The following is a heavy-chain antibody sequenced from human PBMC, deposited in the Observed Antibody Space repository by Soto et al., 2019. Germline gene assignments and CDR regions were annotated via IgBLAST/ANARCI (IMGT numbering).Heavy chain of an antibody. CDR1: GGSISSSNW. J-gene: IGHJ6*02. D-gene: IGHD3-22*01. CDR3: ARDHYYDSSGYYYSYYYYYYGMDV. CDR2: IYHSGST. Sequence: QVQLQESGPGLVKPSGTLSLTCAVSGGSISSSNWWSWVRQPPGKGLEWIGEIYHSGSTNYNPSLKSRVTISVDKSKNQFSLKLSSVTAADTAVYYCARDHYYDSSGYYYSYYYYYYGMDVWGQGTTVTVSS. V-gene: IGHV4-4*02.